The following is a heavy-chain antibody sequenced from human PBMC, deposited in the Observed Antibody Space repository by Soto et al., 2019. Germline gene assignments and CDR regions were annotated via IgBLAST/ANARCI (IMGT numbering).Heavy chain of an antibody. CDR1: GGSISSGGYS. Sequence: QLQLQECGSGLVKPSQTLSLTCAVSGGSISSGGYSWSWIRQPPGKGLEWIGYIYDSGSTYYNPSLKRRVTISVDRSKNQFSLKLSSVPAADTAVYYCAGGWLRADYWGQGTLVTVSS. D-gene: IGHD5-12*01. V-gene: IGHV4-30-2*01. J-gene: IGHJ4*02. CDR2: IYDSGST. CDR3: AGGWLRADY.